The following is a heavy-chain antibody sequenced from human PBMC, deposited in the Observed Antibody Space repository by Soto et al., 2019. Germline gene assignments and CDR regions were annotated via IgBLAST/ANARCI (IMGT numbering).Heavy chain of an antibody. CDR2: IEGDGSEK. J-gene: IGHJ4*02. CDR1: SGSISTYY. Sequence: PSETLSLTCTVSSGSISTYYWSWVRQTPGKGLEWVANIEGDGSEKNYVDSVKGRFTVSRDNAKRSLYLQMNSLRVEDTAVYYCVRGLYTGSPHFFFWGQGTLVTVSS. V-gene: IGHV3-7*03. D-gene: IGHD1-26*01. CDR3: VRGLYTGSPHFFF.